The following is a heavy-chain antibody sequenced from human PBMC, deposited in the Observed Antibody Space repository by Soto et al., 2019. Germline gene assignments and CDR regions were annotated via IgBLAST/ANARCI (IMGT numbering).Heavy chain of an antibody. CDR3: RGADYYDSSGYSDY. Sequence: SETLSLTCAVSGGSISSSNWWSWVRQPPGKGLEWIGEIYHSGSTNYNPSLKSRVTISVDKSKNQFSLKLSSVTAADTAVYYCRGADYYDSSGYSDYWGQGTLVTVSS. D-gene: IGHD3-22*01. CDR1: GGSISSSNW. V-gene: IGHV4-4*02. CDR2: IYHSGST. J-gene: IGHJ4*02.